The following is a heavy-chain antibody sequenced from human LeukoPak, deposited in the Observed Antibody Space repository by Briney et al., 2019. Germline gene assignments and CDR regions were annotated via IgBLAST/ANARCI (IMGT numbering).Heavy chain of an antibody. D-gene: IGHD4-23*01. CDR2: IYSGGST. CDR3: AKDLGYGGNPGYFQH. V-gene: IGHV3-53*05. CDR1: GFTVSSNY. Sequence: GGSLRLSCAASGFTVSSNYMSWVRQAPGKGLEWVSVIYSGGSTYYADSVKGRFTISRDNSKNTLYLQMNSLRAEDTAVYYCAKDLGYGGNPGYFQHWGQGTLVTVSS. J-gene: IGHJ1*01.